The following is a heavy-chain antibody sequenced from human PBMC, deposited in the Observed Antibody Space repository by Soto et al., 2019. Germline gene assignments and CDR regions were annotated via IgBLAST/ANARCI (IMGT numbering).Heavy chain of an antibody. Sequence: EVQLLESGGGLVQPGGSLRLSCEASGFTFSSYAMNWVRQGPGKGLEWVSVISGSGGSTYYADSLKGRFTISRDKSKNTLYLQMSSLRAEDTAVYYCASRSSGWYFDYWGQGTLVTVSS. CDR1: GFTFSSYA. D-gene: IGHD6-19*01. J-gene: IGHJ4*02. V-gene: IGHV3-23*01. CDR2: ISGSGGST. CDR3: ASRSSGWYFDY.